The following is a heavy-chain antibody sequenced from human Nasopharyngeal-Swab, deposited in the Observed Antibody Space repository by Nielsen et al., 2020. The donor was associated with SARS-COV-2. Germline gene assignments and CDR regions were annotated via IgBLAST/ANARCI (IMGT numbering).Heavy chain of an antibody. Sequence: ASVKVSCKASGYTFTSYYMHWVRQAPGQGLEWMGWISVVDGNTYYARDLQDRVTMTRDTSTTTAYMELRSLGYDDTAVYYCARDGDKYSEYWGQGSLVTVSS. J-gene: IGHJ4*02. V-gene: IGHV1-18*04. CDR3: ARDGDKYSEY. CDR2: ISVVDGNT. D-gene: IGHD6-6*01. CDR1: GYTFTSYY.